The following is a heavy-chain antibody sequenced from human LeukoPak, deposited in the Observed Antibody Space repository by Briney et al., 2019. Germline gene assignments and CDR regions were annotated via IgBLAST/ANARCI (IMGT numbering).Heavy chain of an antibody. CDR2: ISGSGGST. J-gene: IGHJ5*02. CDR3: AKESTGYSSSGFNWFDP. Sequence: PGGSLRLSCAASGFTFSSYAMSWVRQAPGKGLEWVSAISGSGGSTYYADSVKGRFTISRDNSKNTLYLQMNSLRAEDTAVYYRAKESTGYSSSGFNWFDPWGQGTLVTVSS. D-gene: IGHD6-13*01. V-gene: IGHV3-23*01. CDR1: GFTFSSYA.